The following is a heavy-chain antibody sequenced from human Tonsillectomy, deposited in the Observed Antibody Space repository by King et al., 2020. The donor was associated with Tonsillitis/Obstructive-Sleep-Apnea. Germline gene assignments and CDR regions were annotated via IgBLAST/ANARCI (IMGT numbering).Heavy chain of an antibody. CDR1: GFTFSSYR. CDR3: ARVGYYGCWSGYPGDYYDMDV. D-gene: IGHD3-3*01. CDR2: ISPRRSSI. Sequence: DVQLVESGGGLVKPGGSLRLSCAASGFTFSSYRMTWVSQAPGKGLAWVSSISPRRSSIYYAASVTGRFTISRDNAKNSRYLQMYSLRAEDTAVYYCARVGYYGCWSGYPGDYYDMDVWGKGTTVTVSS. V-gene: IGHV3-21*01. J-gene: IGHJ6*03.